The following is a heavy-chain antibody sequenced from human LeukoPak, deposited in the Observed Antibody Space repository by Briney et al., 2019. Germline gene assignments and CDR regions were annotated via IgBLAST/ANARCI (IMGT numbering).Heavy chain of an antibody. Sequence: PGGFLRLSCAASGFTFSSYAMSWVRQTPGKGLEWVSAISGSGGSTYYADSVKGRFTISRDNSKNTLYLQMNSLRAEDTAVYYCARDHARHDAFDIWGQGTMVTVSS. CDR2: ISGSGGST. J-gene: IGHJ3*02. V-gene: IGHV3-23*01. CDR3: ARDHARHDAFDI. CDR1: GFTFSSYA.